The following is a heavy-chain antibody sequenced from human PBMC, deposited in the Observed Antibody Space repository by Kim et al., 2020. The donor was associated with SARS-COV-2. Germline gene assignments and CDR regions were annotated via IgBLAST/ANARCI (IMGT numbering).Heavy chain of an antibody. V-gene: IGHV3-43D*03. J-gene: IGHJ4*02. CDR1: GFTFDDYA. CDR2: ISWDGGST. CDR3: AKDIDYYDSSGYMDY. Sequence: GGSLRLSCAASGFTFDDYAMHWVRQAPGKGLEWVSLISWDGGSTYYADSVKGRFTISRDNSKNSLYLQMNSLRAEDTALYYCAKDIDYYDSSGYMDYWGQGTLVTVSS. D-gene: IGHD3-22*01.